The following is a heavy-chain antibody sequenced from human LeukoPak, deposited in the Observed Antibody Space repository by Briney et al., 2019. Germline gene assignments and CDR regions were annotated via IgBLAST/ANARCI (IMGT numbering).Heavy chain of an antibody. J-gene: IGHJ1*01. V-gene: IGHV3-48*03. CDR1: GFSFSSYA. Sequence: GGSLRLSCAASGFSFSSYAMNWVRQAPGKGLEWVSYISSSGSTICYADSVKGRFTVSRDNAKNSLYLQMNSLRAEDTAVYYCARDFRRLRWEESPRPEYFQHWGQGTLVTVSS. CDR2: ISSSGSTI. CDR3: ARDFRRLRWEESPRPEYFQH. D-gene: IGHD4-23*01.